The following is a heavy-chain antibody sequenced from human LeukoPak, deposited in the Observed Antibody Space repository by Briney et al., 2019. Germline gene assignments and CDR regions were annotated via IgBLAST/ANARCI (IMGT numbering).Heavy chain of an antibody. V-gene: IGHV4-38-2*01. CDR1: GYSISSDYY. D-gene: IGHD3-3*01. CDR3: AGAPYNFWSAYLDY. CDR2: ISHSGST. Sequence: SETLSLTCAVSGYSISSDYYWGWIRQPPGKGLEWIGSISHSGSTYYSPSLKSRLTISVDTSKNQFSLKLSSVTAADTAVYYCAGAPYNFWSAYLDYWGQGTPVTVSS. J-gene: IGHJ4*02.